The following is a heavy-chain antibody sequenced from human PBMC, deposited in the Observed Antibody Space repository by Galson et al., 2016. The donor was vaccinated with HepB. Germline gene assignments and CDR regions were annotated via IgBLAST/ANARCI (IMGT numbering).Heavy chain of an antibody. J-gene: IGHJ5*01. CDR3: VKEGAWFGGDWFDP. CDR1: GFTFSHYA. D-gene: IGHD3-10*01. V-gene: IGHV3-23*01. CDR2: ISGRGGRT. Sequence: SLRLSCAASGFTFSHYAMNWVRQAPGKGLDWVSGISGRGGRTYYGNSVKGRFTISRGTSKNTLYLQMNNLRVEDTAVYYCVKEGAWFGGDWFDPWGQGTLVIVSS.